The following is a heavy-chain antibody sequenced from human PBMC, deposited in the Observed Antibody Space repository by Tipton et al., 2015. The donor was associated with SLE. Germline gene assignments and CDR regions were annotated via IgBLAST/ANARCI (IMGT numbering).Heavy chain of an antibody. CDR3: VGGNFNYEDAVDV. V-gene: IGHV3-7*04. J-gene: IGHJ3*01. CDR1: GFTSSNYW. Sequence: SLRLSCAASGFTSSNYWMTWVRQAPGKGLEWVANIKKDGSQKFYVDSVKGRFTISRDNAKNSLSLQMNSLRAEDTAVYYRVGGNFNYEDAVDVWGRGTMVTVSS. D-gene: IGHD1-7*01. CDR2: IKKDGSQK.